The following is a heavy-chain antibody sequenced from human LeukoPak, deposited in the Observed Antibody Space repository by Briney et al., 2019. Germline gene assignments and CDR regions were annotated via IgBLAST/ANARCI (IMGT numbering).Heavy chain of an antibody. CDR1: GFTFSSYE. CDR2: ISSSGSTI. Sequence: GGSLRLSCAASGFTFSSYEMNWVRQAPGKGLEWVSYISSSGSTIYYADSVKGRFTISRDNAKNSLYLQMNSLRAEDTAVFYCARGSGRYFDYWSRGTLVGVCS. D-gene: IGHD6-25*01. CDR3: ARGSGRYFDY. V-gene: IGHV3-48*03. J-gene: IGHJ4*02.